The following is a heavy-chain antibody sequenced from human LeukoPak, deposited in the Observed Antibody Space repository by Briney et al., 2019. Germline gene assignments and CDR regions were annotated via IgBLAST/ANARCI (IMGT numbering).Heavy chain of an antibody. CDR1: GHTFTGYY. V-gene: IGHV1-2*02. CDR3: ARDSGGTGAVFPRLDYYFDL. Sequence: APVKVSCKTSGHTFTGYYIHWVRQAPGQGLEWMGWINPTSGVTNYAHHFEGRVTMTRDTSITTVFMELSSLRSDDTALYYCARDSGGTGAVFPRLDYYFDLWGRGTLVTVSS. D-gene: IGHD3/OR15-3a*01. CDR2: INPTSGVT. J-gene: IGHJ2*01.